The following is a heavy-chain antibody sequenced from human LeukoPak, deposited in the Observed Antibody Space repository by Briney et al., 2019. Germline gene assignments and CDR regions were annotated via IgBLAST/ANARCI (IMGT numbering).Heavy chain of an antibody. V-gene: IGHV1-69*05. Sequence: SVKASCKASGGTFSSYAISWVRQAPGQGLEWMGGIIPIFGTANYAQKFQGRVTITTDESTSTAYMELSSLRSEDTAVYYCARGYYDILTSGGWFDPWGQGTLVTVSS. D-gene: IGHD3-9*01. CDR1: GGTFSSYA. CDR3: ARGYYDILTSGGWFDP. J-gene: IGHJ5*02. CDR2: IIPIFGTA.